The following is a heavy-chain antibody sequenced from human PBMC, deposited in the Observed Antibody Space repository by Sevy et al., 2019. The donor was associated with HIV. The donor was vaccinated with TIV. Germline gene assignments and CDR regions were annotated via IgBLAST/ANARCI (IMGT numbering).Heavy chain of an antibody. CDR1: GFKFEDYA. J-gene: IGHJ4*02. V-gene: IGHV3-9*01. D-gene: IGHD3-3*01. CDR2: ISWNSGSV. Sequence: GGSLRLSCAASGFKFEDYAMHWVRQVPGKGLEWVSGISWNSGSVGYADSVNGRFTISRDNAKDFLYLQMHNLRPEDTALYFCAKARAGAGLMYYAFWIEGYSFDSWGQGTRVTVSS. CDR3: AKARAGAGLMYYAFWIEGYSFDS.